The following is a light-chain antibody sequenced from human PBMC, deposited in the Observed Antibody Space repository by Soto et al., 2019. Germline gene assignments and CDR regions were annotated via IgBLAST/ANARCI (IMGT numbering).Light chain of an antibody. V-gene: IGLV4-69*01. CDR3: QTWGTGSWV. J-gene: IGLJ3*02. CDR2: LNSDGSH. Sequence: QPVLTQSPSASASLGASVKLTCTLSSGHSSYAIAWHQQQPEKGPRYLMKLNSDGSHSKGDGIPDRFSGSSSGAGRYLTISSLQAEDEADYYCQTWGTGSWVFGGGTKVTVL. CDR1: SGHSSYA.